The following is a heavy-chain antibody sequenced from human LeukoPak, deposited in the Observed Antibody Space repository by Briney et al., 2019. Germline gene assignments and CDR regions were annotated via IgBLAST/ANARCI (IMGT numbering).Heavy chain of an antibody. Sequence: GGSLRLSCAASGFIFSNYGIHWVRQAPGKGLEWVAVISHDGSAKYYSDSVEGRFTVSRDNSKNTLYLQMNSLRAEDTAVYYCARDDIAATGPSFDYWGQGTLVTVSS. V-gene: IGHV3-30*03. CDR1: GFIFSNYG. J-gene: IGHJ4*02. D-gene: IGHD6-13*01. CDR2: ISHDGSAK. CDR3: ARDDIAATGPSFDY.